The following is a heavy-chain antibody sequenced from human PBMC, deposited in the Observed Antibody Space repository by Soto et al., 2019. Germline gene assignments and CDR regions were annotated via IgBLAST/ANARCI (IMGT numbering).Heavy chain of an antibody. J-gene: IGHJ4*02. Sequence: ASVKVSCKASGYTFTGYYMHWVRQAPGQGLEWMGWINPNSGGTNYAQKFQGRVTMTRDTSISTAYMELSRLRSDDTAVYYCARDPRSRWYMFDYWGQGTLVTVSS. V-gene: IGHV1-2*02. CDR2: INPNSGGT. CDR3: ARDPRSRWYMFDY. CDR1: GYTFTGYY. D-gene: IGHD6-13*01.